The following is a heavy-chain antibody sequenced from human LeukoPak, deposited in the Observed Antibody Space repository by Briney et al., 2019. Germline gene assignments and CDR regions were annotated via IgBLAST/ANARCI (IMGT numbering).Heavy chain of an antibody. V-gene: IGHV3-23*01. CDR2: ISGSGHST. CDR3: AKDLIASAYGDIGWFDP. Sequence: GGSLRLSCAASRFTFSNYAMNWVRQAPGKGLEWVSAISGSGHSTFYGDSVKGRFTISRDNSKNALYLQMNSLRAEDTAVYYCAKDLIASAYGDIGWFDPWGQGTLVTVSS. D-gene: IGHD4-17*01. CDR1: RFTFSNYA. J-gene: IGHJ5*02.